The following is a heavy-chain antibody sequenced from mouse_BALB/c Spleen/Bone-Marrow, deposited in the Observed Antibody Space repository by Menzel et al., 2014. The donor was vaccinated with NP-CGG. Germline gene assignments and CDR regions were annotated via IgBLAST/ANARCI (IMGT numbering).Heavy chain of an antibody. J-gene: IGHJ1*01. V-gene: IGHV1S81*02. CDR2: INPNNGRT. D-gene: IGHD1-1*01. CDR3: ARYYNWYFDV. CDR1: GYTFTSYW. Sequence: QVHVKQSGTELVKPGASVKLSCKTSGYTFTSYWMHWVKQRPGQGLEWIGEINPNNGRTNYNEKFRNKATLTVDKSSSTAYMQLSSLTSEDSAVYYCARYYNWYFDVWGAGTTVTVSS.